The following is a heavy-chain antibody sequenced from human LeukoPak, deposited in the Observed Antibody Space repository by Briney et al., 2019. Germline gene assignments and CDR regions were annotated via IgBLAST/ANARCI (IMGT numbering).Heavy chain of an antibody. CDR3: ARNPDYDSSGYYNDY. J-gene: IGHJ4*02. CDR2: IYTSRSP. V-gene: IGHV4-4*07. CDR1: GVSIGGHY. D-gene: IGHD3-22*01. Sequence: TSSETLSLTCSVSGVSIGGHYWNWIRQAPRKGLEWIGHIYTSRSPHYSPSLNSRVTFSRDTARSQIYLRMTSVTAADTAVYYCARNPDYDSSGYYNDYWGQGTLVTVS.